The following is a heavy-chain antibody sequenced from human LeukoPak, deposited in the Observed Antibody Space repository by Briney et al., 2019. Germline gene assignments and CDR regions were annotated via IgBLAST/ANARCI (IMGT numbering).Heavy chain of an antibody. CDR3: ARVGPLDY. J-gene: IGHJ4*02. CDR1: GGSFSGYY. Sequence: SETLSLTCAVYGGSFSGYYWSWIRQPPGKGLEWIGEINHSGGTNYNPSLKSRVTISVDTSKNQFSLKLSSVTAADTAVYYCARVGPLDYWGQGTLVTVSS. V-gene: IGHV4-34*01. D-gene: IGHD1-26*01. CDR2: INHSGGT.